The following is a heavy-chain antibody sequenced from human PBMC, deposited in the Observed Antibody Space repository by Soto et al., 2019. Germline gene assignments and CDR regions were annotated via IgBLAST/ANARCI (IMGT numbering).Heavy chain of an antibody. D-gene: IGHD6-19*01. CDR3: ARAGKKGIVVAALFRYAFDI. J-gene: IGHJ3*02. CDR2: INHSGST. CDR1: GGSFSGYY. V-gene: IGHV4-34*01. Sequence: SETLSLTCAVYGGSFSGYYWSWIRQPPGKGLEWIGEINHSGSTNYNPSLKSRVTISVDTSKNQFSLKLSSVTAADTAVYYCARAGKKGIVVAALFRYAFDIWGQGTMVTVSS.